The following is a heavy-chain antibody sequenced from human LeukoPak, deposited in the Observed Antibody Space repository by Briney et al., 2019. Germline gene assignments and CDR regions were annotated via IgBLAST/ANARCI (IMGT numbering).Heavy chain of an antibody. Sequence: SETLSLTCTVSGDSISNYWWSWIRQPPGKGLEWIGYIYYTGNGNIGTGYNPSLKSRVTISADTSKNQFSLQLSSVTAADTAIYFFSTGWGSAWTGFDHWGLGTLVTVSS. CDR3: STGWGSAWTGFDH. CDR1: GDSISNYW. V-gene: IGHV4-59*01. J-gene: IGHJ4*02. D-gene: IGHD6-19*01. CDR2: IYYTGNGNIGT.